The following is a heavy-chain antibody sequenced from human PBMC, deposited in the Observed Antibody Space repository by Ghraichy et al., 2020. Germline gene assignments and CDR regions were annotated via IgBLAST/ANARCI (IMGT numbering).Heavy chain of an antibody. J-gene: IGHJ4*02. CDR3: ARDRAGVTKDFYFDC. CDR2: IWYDGSKK. V-gene: IGHV3-33*01. Sequence: GGSLRLSCAASGFSFSSYGMHWVRQAPGKGLEWVAVIWYDGSKKYYADSVKGRFTISRDNSRNKLYVQMNSLRAEDTAVYYCARDRAGVTKDFYFDCWGQGTLVTVSS. D-gene: IGHD4-11*01. CDR1: GFSFSSYG.